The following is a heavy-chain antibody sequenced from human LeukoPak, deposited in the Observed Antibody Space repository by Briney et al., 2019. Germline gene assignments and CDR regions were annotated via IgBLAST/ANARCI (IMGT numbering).Heavy chain of an antibody. CDR2: IIPIFGTA. CDR3: ARSSTTVRHYYYYMDV. Sequence: GASVKVSCKASGGTFSSYAISWVRQAPGQGLEWMGGIIPIFGTANYAQKFQGRVTITADKSTSTAYMELSSLRSEDTAVYYCARSSTTVRHYYYYMDVWGKGTTVTVSS. D-gene: IGHD1-1*01. J-gene: IGHJ6*03. V-gene: IGHV1-69*06. CDR1: GGTFSSYA.